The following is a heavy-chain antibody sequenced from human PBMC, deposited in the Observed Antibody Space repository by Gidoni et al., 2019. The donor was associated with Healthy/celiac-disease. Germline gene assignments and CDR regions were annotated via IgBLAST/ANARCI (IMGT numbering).Heavy chain of an antibody. Sequence: EVQLVASGGGLVQPGWSLRLSCAASGFTFSTYSMNWDRQAPGKGLEWVSSISSSSSYINYSDSVKGRFTISRDNAKNSLYLQMNSRRAEDTAVYYCARDGGTYCSRTSCPEGPPYYPDVWGKGTTVTVSS. CDR1: GFTFSTYS. CDR2: ISSSSSYI. D-gene: IGHD2-2*01. V-gene: IGHV3-21*01. J-gene: IGHJ6*03. CDR3: ARDGGTYCSRTSCPEGPPYYPDV.